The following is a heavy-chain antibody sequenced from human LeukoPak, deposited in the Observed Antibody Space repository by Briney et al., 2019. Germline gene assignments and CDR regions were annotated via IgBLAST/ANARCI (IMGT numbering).Heavy chain of an antibody. CDR1: GYTFTGYY. J-gene: IGHJ4*02. CDR2: INPNSGGT. D-gene: IGHD2-2*01. CDR3: AREEGYCSSSSCSAPFDY. V-gene: IGHV1-2*06. Sequence: EASVKVSCKASGYTFTGYYMNWVRQAPGQGLEWMGRINPNSGGTNYAQKFQGRVTMTRDTSISTAYMELSRLRSDDTAVYYCAREEGYCSSSSCSAPFDYWGQGTLVTVSS.